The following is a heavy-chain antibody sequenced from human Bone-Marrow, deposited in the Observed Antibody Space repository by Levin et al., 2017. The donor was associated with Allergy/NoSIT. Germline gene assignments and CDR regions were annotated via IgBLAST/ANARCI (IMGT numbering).Heavy chain of an antibody. CDR3: AKDSPVATY. D-gene: IGHD5-12*01. CDR2: ISDSVVST. CDR1: GFSFSSYG. J-gene: IGHJ4*02. Sequence: HAGGSLRLSCAASGFSFSSYGMSWVRQAPGKGLEWVSSISDSVVSTYYADSVKGRFTIFRDNSKNMMYLQMKSLRAEDTAVYYCAKDSPVATYWGQGILVTVSS. V-gene: IGHV3-23*01.